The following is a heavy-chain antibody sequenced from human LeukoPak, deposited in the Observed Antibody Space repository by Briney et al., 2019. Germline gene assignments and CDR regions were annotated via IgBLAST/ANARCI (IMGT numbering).Heavy chain of an antibody. CDR2: IWYDGSKE. D-gene: IGHD6-13*01. CDR3: TRYDSSTCFEF. J-gene: IGHJ4*02. CDR1: GFTFGSYG. Sequence: QPGGSLRLSCAASGFTFGSYGMHWVRQAPGKGLEWVAVIWYDGSKEYHGDSVMGRFTISRDNSKNTLYLQMNSLRAEDTAVYYCTRYDSSTCFEFWGQGTLVTVSS. V-gene: IGHV3-33*01.